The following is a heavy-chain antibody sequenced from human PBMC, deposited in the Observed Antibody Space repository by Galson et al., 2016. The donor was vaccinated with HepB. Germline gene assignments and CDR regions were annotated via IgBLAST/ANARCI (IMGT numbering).Heavy chain of an antibody. Sequence: LRLSCAASGFTFSSYSMNWVRQAPGKGLEWIGEICPTGSTNYNPSLKSRVFMSVGQSKNQFSLKLTSVTAADTAVYYCAREMCDGDCTDAFDIWGQGTMVTVSS. CDR1: GFTFSSYSM. CDR2: ICPTGST. D-gene: IGHD2-21*02. V-gene: IGHV4-4*02. CDR3: AREMCDGDCTDAFDI. J-gene: IGHJ3*02.